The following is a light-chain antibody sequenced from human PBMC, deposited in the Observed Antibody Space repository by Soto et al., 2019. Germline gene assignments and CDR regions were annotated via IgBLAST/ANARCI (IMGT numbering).Light chain of an antibody. CDR1: SSDVGGYNY. CDR2: EVS. J-gene: IGLJ2*01. Sequence: QSVLTQPASVSGSPGQSLTISCTGTSSDVGGYNYVSWYQQHPGKAPKLMIYEVSNRPSGVSNRFSGSKSGNTASLTISGLQAEDEADYYCSSYTSSSHVVFGGGTKLTVL. CDR3: SSYTSSSHVV. V-gene: IGLV2-14*01.